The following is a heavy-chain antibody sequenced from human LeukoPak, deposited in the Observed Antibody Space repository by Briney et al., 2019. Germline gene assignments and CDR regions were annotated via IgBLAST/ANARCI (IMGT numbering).Heavy chain of an antibody. V-gene: IGHV4-31*03. J-gene: IGHJ5*02. Sequence: PSETLSLTCTVSGGSISSGGYYWSWIRQHPGKGLEWIGYIYYSGSTYYNPSLKSRVTISVDTSKNQFSLKLSSVTAADTAVYYCARLRRVTTYNWFDPWGQGTLVTVSS. CDR2: IYYSGST. D-gene: IGHD4-11*01. CDR1: GGSISSGGYY. CDR3: ARLRRVTTYNWFDP.